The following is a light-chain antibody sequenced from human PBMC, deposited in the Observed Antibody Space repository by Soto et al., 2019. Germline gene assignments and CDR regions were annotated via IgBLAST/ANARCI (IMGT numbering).Light chain of an antibody. CDR3: QQSDNLPIT. J-gene: IGKJ5*01. CDR2: DAS. V-gene: IGKV1-33*01. Sequence: DIQMTQSPSSLSASVGDRVTITCEASQDISNYLNWYQQKPGKAPKLLIYDASNLETGVPSRFSGSVSGTDGTFTISSLKQEDISTYYCQQSDNLPITFGQGTRLEIK. CDR1: QDISNY.